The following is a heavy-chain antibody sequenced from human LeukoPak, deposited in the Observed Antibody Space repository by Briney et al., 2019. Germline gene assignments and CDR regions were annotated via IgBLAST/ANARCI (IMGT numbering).Heavy chain of an antibody. CDR3: ARGVFYYCDSSGKVSLHEYYFDY. J-gene: IGHJ4*02. V-gene: IGHV3-30*04. CDR1: GFTFSSYA. D-gene: IGHD3-22*01. CDR2: ISYDGSNK. Sequence: PGGSLRLSCAASGFTFSSYAMHWVRQAPGKGLEWVAVISYDGSNKYYADSVKGRFTISRDNSKNTLYLQMNSLRAEDTAVYYCARGVFYYCDSSGKVSLHEYYFDYWGQGTLVTVSS.